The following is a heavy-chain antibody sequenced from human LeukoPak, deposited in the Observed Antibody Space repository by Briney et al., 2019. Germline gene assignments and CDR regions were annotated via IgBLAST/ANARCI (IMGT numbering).Heavy chain of an antibody. CDR1: GSTFSNAW. Sequence: GGSLRLSCAASGSTFSNAWMSWVRQAPGKGLEWVGRIKSKTDGGTTDYAAPVKGRFTISRDDSKNTLYLQMNSLKTEDTAVYYCTTVEYGDYVTDVVDYWGQGTLVTVSS. CDR3: TTVEYGDYVTDVVDY. D-gene: IGHD4-17*01. J-gene: IGHJ4*02. CDR2: IKSKTDGGTT. V-gene: IGHV3-15*01.